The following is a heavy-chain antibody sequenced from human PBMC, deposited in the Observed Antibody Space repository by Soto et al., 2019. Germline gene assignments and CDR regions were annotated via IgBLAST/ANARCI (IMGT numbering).Heavy chain of an antibody. V-gene: IGHV3-21*04. CDR1: GFTFSSYS. Sequence: EVQLVESGGGLVKPGGSLRLSCAASGFTFSSYSMNWVRQAPGKGLEWVSSISSSSSYIYYADSVKGRFTISRDNSKNTLYLQMNSLRAEDTAVYYCAKDLKRGTYDKPIRVYAFDIWGQGTMVTVSS. CDR2: ISSSSSYI. J-gene: IGHJ3*02. D-gene: IGHD3-22*01. CDR3: AKDLKRGTYDKPIRVYAFDI.